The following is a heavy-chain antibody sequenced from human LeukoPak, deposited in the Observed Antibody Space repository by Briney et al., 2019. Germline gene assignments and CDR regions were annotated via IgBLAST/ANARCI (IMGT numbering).Heavy chain of an antibody. CDR2: INPSGGST. Sequence: GASVKVSCKASGYTFTSYYMHWVRQAPGQGLEWMGIINPSGGSTSYAQKFQGRVTMTRDTSTSTVYMELCSLRSEDTAVYYCATESLNYYDKDYGMDVWGQGTTVTVSS. V-gene: IGHV1-46*01. J-gene: IGHJ6*02. CDR3: ATESLNYYDKDYGMDV. CDR1: GYTFTSYY. D-gene: IGHD3-22*01.